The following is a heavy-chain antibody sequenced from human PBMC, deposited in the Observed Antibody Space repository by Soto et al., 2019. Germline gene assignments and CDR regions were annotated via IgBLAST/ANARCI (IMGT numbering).Heavy chain of an antibody. CDR2: ISSNGGST. CDR3: VKDSFRNIAVAGTTFDY. CDR1: GFTFSSYA. V-gene: IGHV3-64D*06. D-gene: IGHD6-19*01. J-gene: IGHJ4*02. Sequence: EVQLVESGGGLVQPGGSLRLSCSASGFTFSSYAMHWVRQAPGKGLEYVSAISSNGGSTYYADSVKGRFTISRDNSKNTLYLQMSSLRAEDTAVYYCVKDSFRNIAVAGTTFDYWGQGTLVTVSS.